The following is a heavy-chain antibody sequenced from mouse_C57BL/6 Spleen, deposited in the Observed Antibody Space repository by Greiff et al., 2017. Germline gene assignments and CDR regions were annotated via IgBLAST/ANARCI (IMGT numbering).Heavy chain of an antibody. CDR3: ARRLTTAFDY. J-gene: IGHJ2*01. CDR1: GYSFTGYY. Sequence: VQLQQSGPELVKPGASVKISCKASGYSFTGYYMNWVKQSPEKSLEWIGEINPSTGGTTYIQKFKAKATLTVDKSSSTAYIQLKSLTSEDSAVYYCARRLTTAFDYWGQGTTLTVSS. CDR2: INPSTGGT. D-gene: IGHD1-2*01. V-gene: IGHV1-42*01.